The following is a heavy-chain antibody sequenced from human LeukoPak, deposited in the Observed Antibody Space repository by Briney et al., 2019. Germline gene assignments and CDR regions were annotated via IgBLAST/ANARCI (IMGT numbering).Heavy chain of an antibody. D-gene: IGHD2-8*01. V-gene: IGHV1-46*01. J-gene: IGHJ5*02. Sequence: ASVNVSCKSSGYTSGYGFTTYPIHWVRQAPGQGLEWMGVINPRGDATIYAQKFLGRVTMTSDSSTTTVYMELSSLRSEDTGLYYCARKWSSRDWFDPWGQGTLVTVSS. CDR2: INPRGDAT. CDR3: ARKWSSRDWFDP. CDR1: GYTSGYGFTTYP.